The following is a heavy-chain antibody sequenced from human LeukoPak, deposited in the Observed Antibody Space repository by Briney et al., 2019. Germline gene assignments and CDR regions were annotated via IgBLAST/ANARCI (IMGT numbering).Heavy chain of an antibody. CDR1: GGSISSYY. J-gene: IGHJ4*02. CDR2: IYYSGST. CDR3: ARLTLHHYYDSSGSHFDY. D-gene: IGHD3-22*01. Sequence: SETLSLTCTVSGGSISSYYWSWIRQPPGEGLEWIGYIYYSGSTNYNPSLKSRVTISVDTSKNQFSLKLSSVTAADTAVYYCARLTLHHYYDSSGSHFDYWGQGTLVTVSS. V-gene: IGHV4-59*08.